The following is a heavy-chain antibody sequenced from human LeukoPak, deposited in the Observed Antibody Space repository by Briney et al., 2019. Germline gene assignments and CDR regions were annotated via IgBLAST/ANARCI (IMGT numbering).Heavy chain of an antibody. CDR2: ISGSGGST. CDR3: AKDRYSSSWYLGFNWFDP. J-gene: IGHJ5*02. Sequence: QHGGSLRLSCAASGFTFSSYAMSWVRQAPGKGLEWVSAISGSGGSTYYADSVKGRFTISRDNSKNTLYLQMNSLRAEDTAVYYCAKDRYSSSWYLGFNWFDPWGQGTLVTVSS. CDR1: GFTFSSYA. V-gene: IGHV3-23*01. D-gene: IGHD6-13*01.